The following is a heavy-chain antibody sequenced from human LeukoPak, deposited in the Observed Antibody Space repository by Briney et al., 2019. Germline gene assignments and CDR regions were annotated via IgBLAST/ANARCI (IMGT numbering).Heavy chain of an antibody. D-gene: IGHD7-27*01. Sequence: GESLRLSCAADGFTFRKHWMSWVRQAKGKGLECVAKINEDGNEKHYVDSVEGRFTISRDNTRNSLYLQMNSLRDDDTAVYYCARDYTGGWNDYWGQGTLVTVSS. CDR2: INEDGNEK. V-gene: IGHV3-7*01. CDR3: ARDYTGGWNDY. J-gene: IGHJ4*02. CDR1: GFTFRKHW.